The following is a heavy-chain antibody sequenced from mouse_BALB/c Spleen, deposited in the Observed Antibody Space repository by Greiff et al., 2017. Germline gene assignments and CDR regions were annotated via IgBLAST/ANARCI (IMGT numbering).Heavy chain of an antibody. CDR3: ARELDGSMDY. Sequence: EVNVVESGGGLVKPGGSLKLSCAASGFTFSDYYMYWVRQTPEKRLEWVATISDGGSYTYYPDSVKGRFTISRDNAKNNLYLQMSSLKSEDTAMYYCARELDGSMDYWGQGTSVTVSS. V-gene: IGHV5-4*02. D-gene: IGHD2-3*01. CDR1: GFTFSDYY. CDR2: ISDGGSYT. J-gene: IGHJ4*01.